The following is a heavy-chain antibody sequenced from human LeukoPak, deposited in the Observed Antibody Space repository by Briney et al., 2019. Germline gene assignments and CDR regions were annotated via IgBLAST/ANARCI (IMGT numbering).Heavy chain of an antibody. D-gene: IGHD4-17*01. CDR2: ISGSGGST. CDR3: ARNYGDYVRGLDY. CDR1: GFTFSSYA. J-gene: IGHJ4*02. Sequence: PGGSLRLSCAASGFTFSSYAMSWVRQAPGKGLEWVSAISGSGGSTYYADSVKGRFTISRDNSKNTLYLQMNSLRAEDTAVYCCARNYGDYVRGLDYWGQGTLVTVSS. V-gene: IGHV3-23*01.